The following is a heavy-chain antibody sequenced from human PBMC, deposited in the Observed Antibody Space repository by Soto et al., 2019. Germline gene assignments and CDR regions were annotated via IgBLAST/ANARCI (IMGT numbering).Heavy chain of an antibody. CDR1: GYTLTELS. CDR3: ATDPRHSGSYSAFDI. Sequence: GASVKVSCKASGYTLTELSMHWVRQAPGKGLEWMGGFDPEDGETIYAQKFRGRVTMTEDTSTDTAYMKLSSLRSEDTAVYYCATDPRHSGSYSAFDIWGQGTMVTVSS. CDR2: FDPEDGET. D-gene: IGHD1-26*01. J-gene: IGHJ3*02. V-gene: IGHV1-24*01.